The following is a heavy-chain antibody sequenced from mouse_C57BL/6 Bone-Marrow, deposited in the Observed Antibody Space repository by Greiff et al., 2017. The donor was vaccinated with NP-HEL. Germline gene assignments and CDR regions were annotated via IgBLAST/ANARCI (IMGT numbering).Heavy chain of an antibody. CDR2: IYPRSGNT. J-gene: IGHJ3*01. CDR1: GYTFTSYG. Sequence: QVQLKQSGAELARPGASVKLSCKASGYTFTSYGISWVKQRTGQGLEWIGEIYPRSGNTYYNEKFKGKATLTADKSSSTAYMELRSLTSEDSAVYFCARGYYDYAWFAYWGQGTLVTVFA. V-gene: IGHV1-81*01. CDR3: ARGYYDYAWFAY. D-gene: IGHD2-4*01.